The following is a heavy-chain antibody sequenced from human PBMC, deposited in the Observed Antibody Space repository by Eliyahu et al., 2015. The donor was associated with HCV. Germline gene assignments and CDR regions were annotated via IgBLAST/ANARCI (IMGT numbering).Heavy chain of an antibody. J-gene: IGHJ3*01. CDR3: ARSDIAMPSEGFDV. CDR2: ISAYSGNT. V-gene: IGHV1-18*04. D-gene: IGHD5-18*01. Sequence: QVQLVQSGAEVKKPGASVKVSCKASGYTFTSYGISWVRQAPGQGLEWMGRISAYSGNTNYAQKLQGRVTMTTDTSTSTAYMDLRSLRSDDTAVYYCARSDIAMPSEGFDVWGQGTMVTVSS. CDR1: GYTFTSYG.